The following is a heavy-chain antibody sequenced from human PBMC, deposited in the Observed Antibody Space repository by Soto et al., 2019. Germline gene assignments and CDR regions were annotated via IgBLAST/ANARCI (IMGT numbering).Heavy chain of an antibody. CDR3: ARDTRNELWAEDLNAMDV. CDR1: AYSYTSYG. Sequence: QVQLVQSGPEVKKPGASVNVSCKASAYSYTSYGISWVRQAPGQGHEWMGWISAYNGQTNYAQKFRGRVTFTTDASTSTAFMQLRSLRCDDTAMYYCARDTRNELWAEDLNAMDVWGQGTTVTV. CDR2: ISAYNGQT. D-gene: IGHD3-16*01. V-gene: IGHV1-18*01. J-gene: IGHJ6*02.